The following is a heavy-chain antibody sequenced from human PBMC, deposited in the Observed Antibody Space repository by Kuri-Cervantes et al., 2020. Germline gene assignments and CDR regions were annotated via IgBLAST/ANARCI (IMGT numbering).Heavy chain of an antibody. D-gene: IGHD2-15*01. CDR3: ARAGVNTPAAKGPFDP. V-gene: IGHV3-74*01. CDR2: INSDGSST. CDR1: GFTFSSYW. Sequence: GGSLRLSCAASGFTFSSYWMHWVRQAPGKGLVWVSRINSDGSSTSYADSVKGRFTISRDNAKNTLYLQMNSLRSDDTAVYYCARAGVNTPAAKGPFDPWGQGTLVTVSS. J-gene: IGHJ5*02.